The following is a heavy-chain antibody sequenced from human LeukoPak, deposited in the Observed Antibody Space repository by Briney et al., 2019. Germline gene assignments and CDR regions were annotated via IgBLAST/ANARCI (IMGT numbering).Heavy chain of an antibody. CDR1: GSIFTNTW. Sequence: GGSLRLSCAASGSIFTNTWMSWVRQAPGKGLDWVGLIKSNTDGGATDYAAPAKGRFSISRDDSKNMVYLQMNSLKTEDTAMYYCTTLRGVLGPAIYWGQGALVTLSS. CDR2: IKSNTDGGAT. CDR3: TTLRGVLGPAIY. D-gene: IGHD3-10*02. J-gene: IGHJ1*01. V-gene: IGHV3-15*01.